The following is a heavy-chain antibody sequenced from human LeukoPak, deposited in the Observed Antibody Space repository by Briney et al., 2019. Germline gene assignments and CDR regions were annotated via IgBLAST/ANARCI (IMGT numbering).Heavy chain of an antibody. V-gene: IGHV3-48*03. Sequence: GGSLRLSCAASGFTFSVYEMNWVRQAPGKGLEWVSYISNSGYTIYYADSVKGRFTISRDNAKNSLYLQMNSLRAEDTAVYYCARSPYGESYYGDAFDIWGQGTVVTVSS. CDR1: GFTFSVYE. J-gene: IGHJ3*02. D-gene: IGHD1-26*01. CDR3: ARSPYGESYYGDAFDI. CDR2: ISNSGYTI.